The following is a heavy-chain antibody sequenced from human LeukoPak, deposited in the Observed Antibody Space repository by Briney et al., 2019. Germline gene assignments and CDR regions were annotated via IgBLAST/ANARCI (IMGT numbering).Heavy chain of an antibody. D-gene: IGHD6-6*01. CDR1: GGSISSSSYY. J-gene: IGHJ4*02. CDR2: IYYSGIT. V-gene: IGHV4-39*07. Sequence: PSETLPLTCAGAGGSISSSSYYWGWIRQPPGKGLEWICSIYYSGITYYNPSLKTRFTISVDTSKNQFSLKLSSVTAADPAVYYCARTSWIEYSSSSIDYWGQGTLVTVSS. CDR3: ARTSWIEYSSSSIDY.